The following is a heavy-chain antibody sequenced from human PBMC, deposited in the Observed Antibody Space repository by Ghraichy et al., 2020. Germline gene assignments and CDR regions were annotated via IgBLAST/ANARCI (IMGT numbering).Heavy chain of an antibody. D-gene: IGHD2-15*01. Sequence: GGSLRLSCAASGFTFGTYRMNWVRQAPGKGLEWVSYISSSGTTIYYADSVKGRFTISRDNAKDSLFLQMNSLRDEDTAVYYCARRAATGSSFDIWGQGTMVTVSS. CDR3: ARRAATGSSFDI. J-gene: IGHJ3*02. V-gene: IGHV3-48*02. CDR2: ISSSGTTI. CDR1: GFTFGTYR.